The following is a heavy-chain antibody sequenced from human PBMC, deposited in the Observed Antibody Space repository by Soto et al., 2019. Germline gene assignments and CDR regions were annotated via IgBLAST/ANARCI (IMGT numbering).Heavy chain of an antibody. J-gene: IGHJ6*02. Sequence: QVQLQESGPGLVKPSQTLSLTCTVSGGSISSGGYYWSWIRQHPGKGLEWIGYIYYSGSTYYNPSLKCRATISVDTSKNQFSLKLSCVTAPDTAVYYCASSITMVRGGHYYYYGMDVWGQGTTVTVSS. CDR2: IYYSGST. CDR3: ASSITMVRGGHYYYYGMDV. D-gene: IGHD3-10*01. CDR1: GGSISSGGYY. V-gene: IGHV4-31*03.